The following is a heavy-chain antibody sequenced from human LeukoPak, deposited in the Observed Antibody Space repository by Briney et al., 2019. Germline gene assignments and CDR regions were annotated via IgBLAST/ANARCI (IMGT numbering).Heavy chain of an antibody. V-gene: IGHV1-3*01. CDR3: AGHYDSSAQLDY. CDR1: GYTFTSYA. J-gene: IGHJ4*02. CDR2: INAGNGNT. Sequence: GASVKVSCKASGYTFTSYAMHWVRQAPGQRLEWMGWINAGNGNTKYSQKFQGRVTITRDTSASTAYMELSSLRSEDTAVYYCAGHYDSSAQLDYWGQGTLVTVSS. D-gene: IGHD3-22*01.